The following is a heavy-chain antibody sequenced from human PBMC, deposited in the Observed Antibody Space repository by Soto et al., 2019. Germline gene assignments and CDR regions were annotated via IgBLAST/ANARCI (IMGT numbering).Heavy chain of an antibody. D-gene: IGHD2-8*01. CDR2: IDPSDSYT. V-gene: IGHV5-10-1*01. J-gene: IGHJ6*02. Sequence: LGESLKISCKGSGYSFTSYWISWVRQMPGKGLEWMGRIDPSDSYTNYSPSFQGHVTISADKSISTAYLQWSSLKASDTAMYYWQREPGYGNNGVCYPCYYHGMDVCGQGTTVTVS. CDR3: QREPGYGNNGVCYPCYYHGMDV. CDR1: GYSFTSYW.